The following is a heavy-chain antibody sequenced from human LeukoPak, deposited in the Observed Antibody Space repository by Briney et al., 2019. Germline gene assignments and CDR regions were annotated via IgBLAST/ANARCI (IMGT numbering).Heavy chain of an antibody. CDR3: PRGRRTPVHWAAGYYYDY. CDR2: INHSGST. CDR1: GGSFSGYY. Sequence: SETLSLTCAVYGGSFSGYYWSWIRQPPGKGLEWIGEINHSGSTNYNPSLKSQVTISVDTSKNQFSLKLSSVPAADTAGYYCPRGRRTPVHWAAGYYYDYWDQGTLVTVTS. V-gene: IGHV4-34*01. D-gene: IGHD4-23*01. J-gene: IGHJ4*02.